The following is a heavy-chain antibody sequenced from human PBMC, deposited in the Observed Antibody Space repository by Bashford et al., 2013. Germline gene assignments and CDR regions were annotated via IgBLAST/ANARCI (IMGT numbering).Heavy chain of an antibody. CDR3: VKGGLYSGYDYILDFDY. CDR1: GGTFSSYA. D-gene: IGHD5-12*01. CDR2: IIPIFGTA. J-gene: IGHJ4*02. V-gene: IGHV1-69*13. Sequence: SVKVSCKASGGTFSSYAISWVRQAPGQGLEWMGGIIPIFGTANYAQKFQGRVTITADESTSTAYMELSSLRAEDTAVYYCVKGGLYSGYDYILDFDYWGQGTLVTVSS.